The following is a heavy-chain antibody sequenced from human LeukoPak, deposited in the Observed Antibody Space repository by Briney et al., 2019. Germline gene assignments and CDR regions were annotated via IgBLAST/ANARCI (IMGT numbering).Heavy chain of an antibody. CDR1: GGTFSSYA. CDR3: ARGPNYYGSGSYLDY. Sequence: GASVKVSCKASGGTFSSYAISWVRQAPGQGLEWMGGIIPILGTANYAQKFQGRVTITADKSTSTAYMELSSLRSEDTAVYYCARGPNYYGSGSYLDYWGQGTLVTVSS. D-gene: IGHD3-10*01. J-gene: IGHJ4*02. V-gene: IGHV1-69*06. CDR2: IIPILGTA.